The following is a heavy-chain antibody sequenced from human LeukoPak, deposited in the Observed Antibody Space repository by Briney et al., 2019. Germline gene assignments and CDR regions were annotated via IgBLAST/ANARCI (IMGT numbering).Heavy chain of an antibody. Sequence: GGSLRLSCAASGFTFSSYAMHWVRQAPGKGLEYVSAISSNGGSTYYANSVKGRFTISRDNSKNTLYLQMGSLRAEDMAVYYCARRHSSGWTDYWGQETLVTVSS. CDR1: GFTFSSYA. D-gene: IGHD6-19*01. V-gene: IGHV3-64*01. J-gene: IGHJ4*02. CDR2: ISSNGGST. CDR3: ARRHSSGWTDY.